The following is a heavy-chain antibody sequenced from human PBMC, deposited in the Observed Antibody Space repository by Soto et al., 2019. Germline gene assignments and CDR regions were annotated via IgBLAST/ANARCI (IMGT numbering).Heavy chain of an antibody. CDR2: IRSKGNNYAT. D-gene: IGHD3-3*01. V-gene: IGHV3-73*01. CDR1: GFTFSGSA. J-gene: IGHJ6*03. Sequence: EVQLVESGGGLVQPGGSLKLSCAASGFTFSGSAMHWVRQASGKGLEWVGRIRSKGNNYATAYGASLKGRFTISRDDSKNTAYLQMNSXXTEDTAVYYCSRQASDFWSGKPQYYMDVWGKGTTVTVSS. CDR3: SRQASDFWSGKPQYYMDV.